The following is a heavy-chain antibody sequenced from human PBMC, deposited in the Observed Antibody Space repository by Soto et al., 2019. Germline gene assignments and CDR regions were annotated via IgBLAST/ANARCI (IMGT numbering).Heavy chain of an antibody. J-gene: IGHJ5*02. Sequence: GGSLRLSCAASGFTFSSYWMSWVRQAPGKGLEWVANIKQDGSEKYYVDSVKGRFTISRDNAKNSLYLQMNSLRAEDTAVYYCARDIAAHHRGRNNWFDPWGQGTLVTVSS. D-gene: IGHD6-6*01. CDR2: IKQDGSEK. CDR3: ARDIAAHHRGRNNWFDP. V-gene: IGHV3-7*01. CDR1: GFTFSSYW.